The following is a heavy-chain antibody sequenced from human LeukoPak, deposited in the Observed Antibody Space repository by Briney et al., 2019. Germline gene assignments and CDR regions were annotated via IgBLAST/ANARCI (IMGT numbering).Heavy chain of an antibody. Sequence: PSETLSLTCAVSGGSISSINWWSWVRQAPGKGLEWIGEIYHTGSTNYNPSLKSRVTMSVDTSKNQFSLKLTSVTAADTAVYYCARDRYYYDSSSYYSAFETWGQGTMVTVSS. D-gene: IGHD3-22*01. CDR2: IYHTGST. V-gene: IGHV4-4*02. CDR3: ARDRYYYDSSSYYSAFET. J-gene: IGHJ3*02. CDR1: GGSISSINW.